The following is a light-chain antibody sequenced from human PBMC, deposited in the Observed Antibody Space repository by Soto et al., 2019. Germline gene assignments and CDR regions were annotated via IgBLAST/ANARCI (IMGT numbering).Light chain of an antibody. V-gene: IGKV3-20*01. CDR1: QSVSNNY. CDR3: HQYGSSPPWT. Sequence: ENVLTQSPGTLSLSPGDRASLSCRAIQSVSNNYLAWHQQKPGQAPRLLIYDASNRATGIPARFSGSGSGTDFTLTISRLQSEDFAVYYCHQYGSSPPWTFGQGTKVDIK. CDR2: DAS. J-gene: IGKJ1*01.